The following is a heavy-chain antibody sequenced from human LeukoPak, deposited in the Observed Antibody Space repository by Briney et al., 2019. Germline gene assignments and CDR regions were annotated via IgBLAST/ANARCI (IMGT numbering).Heavy chain of an antibody. J-gene: IGHJ4*02. Sequence: GGSLRLSCAASGFTFNNDCMSWVRQAPGKGLEWAGRIKSKTDGGTTDYAAPVKGRFTISRDDSKNTLYLQMNSLKTEDTAVYYCTTDYGSGSYRYFNYWGQGTLVTVSS. CDR1: GFTFNNDC. D-gene: IGHD3-10*01. CDR2: IKSKTDGGTT. CDR3: TTDYGSGSYRYFNY. V-gene: IGHV3-15*01.